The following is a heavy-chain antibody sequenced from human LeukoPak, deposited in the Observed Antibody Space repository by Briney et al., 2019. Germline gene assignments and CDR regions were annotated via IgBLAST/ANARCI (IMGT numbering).Heavy chain of an antibody. CDR2: ISGSGGST. Sequence: GGSLRLSCAASGFTFSSYSMNWVRQAPGKGLEWVSAISGSGGSTYYADSVKGRFTISRDNSKNTLYLQMNSLRAEDTAVYYCAKDNDFWSGYPFDYWGQGTLVTVSS. D-gene: IGHD3-3*01. V-gene: IGHV3-23*01. J-gene: IGHJ4*02. CDR3: AKDNDFWSGYPFDY. CDR1: GFTFSSYS.